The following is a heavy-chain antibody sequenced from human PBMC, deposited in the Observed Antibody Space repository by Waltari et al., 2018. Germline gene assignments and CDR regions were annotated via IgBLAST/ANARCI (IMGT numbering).Heavy chain of an antibody. CDR3: ARTLRIAAAGTYYYGMDV. D-gene: IGHD6-13*01. V-gene: IGHV1-69*02. Sequence: QVQLVQSGAEVKKPGSSVKVSCKASGGTFSSYTISRVRQAPGQGLEWMGRIIPILGIANYAQKFQGRVTITADKSTSTAYMELSSLRSEDTAVYYCARTLRIAAAGTYYYGMDVWGQGTTVTVSS. J-gene: IGHJ6*02. CDR1: GGTFSSYT. CDR2: IIPILGIA.